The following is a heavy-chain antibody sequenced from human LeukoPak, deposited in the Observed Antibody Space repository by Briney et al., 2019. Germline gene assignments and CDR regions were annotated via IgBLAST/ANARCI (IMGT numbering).Heavy chain of an antibody. CDR3: ARVSDYYGSGSYLRYYYGMDV. V-gene: IGHV3-74*01. CDR1: GFTFSSYW. CDR2: INSDGSST. Sequence: PGGLRLSCAASGFTFSSYWMHWVRQAPGKGLVWVSRINSDGSSTSYADSVKGRFTISRDNAKNTLYLQMNSLRAEDTAVYYCARVSDYYGSGSYLRYYYGMDVWGQGTTVTVSS. D-gene: IGHD3-10*01. J-gene: IGHJ6*02.